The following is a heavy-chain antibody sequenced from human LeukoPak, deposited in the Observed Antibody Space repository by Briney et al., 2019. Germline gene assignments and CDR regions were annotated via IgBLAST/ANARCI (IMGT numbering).Heavy chain of an antibody. D-gene: IGHD3-22*01. CDR2: INHSGST. V-gene: IGHV4-34*01. Sequence: SETLSLTCAVYGGSFSGYYWSWIRQPPGKGLEWIGEINHSGSTNYNPSLKSRVTISVDTSKNQFSLKLSSVTAADTAVYYCARIGRCDSSRTAIYLEFYFWGQGTLVTVSS. J-gene: IGHJ4*02. CDR1: GGSFSGYY. CDR3: ARIGRCDSSRTAIYLEFYF.